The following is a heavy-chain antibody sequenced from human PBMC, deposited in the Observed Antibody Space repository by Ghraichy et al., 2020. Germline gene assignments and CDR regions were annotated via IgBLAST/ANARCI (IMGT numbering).Heavy chain of an antibody. CDR2: FTNDGSTT. V-gene: IGHV3-74*01. CDR1: GLTFSRYW. D-gene: IGHD3-10*01. Sequence: CAASGLTFSRYWMHWVRQAPGKGLVWVSLFTNDGSTTRYADSVKGRFTISRDNAKNTVYLQMNSLRAEDTAVYFCATGDSYFYNYWGQGTLVTVSS. J-gene: IGHJ4*02. CDR3: ATGDSYFYNY.